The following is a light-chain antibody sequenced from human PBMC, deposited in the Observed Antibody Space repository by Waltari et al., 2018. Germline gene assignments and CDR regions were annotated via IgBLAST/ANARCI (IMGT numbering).Light chain of an antibody. Sequence: QTVVTQEPSWSVSPGGTVTLTSALSSGAFSSPSSVCWYQQSPGQTPRTLVYKTNTRSNGVPDRFSGSILGSEAALTITGAQADDESNYYCLVYMGSGIWVFGGGTKLTV. CDR3: LVYMGSGIWV. J-gene: IGLJ3*02. CDR1: SGAFSSPSS. CDR2: KTN. V-gene: IGLV8-61*01.